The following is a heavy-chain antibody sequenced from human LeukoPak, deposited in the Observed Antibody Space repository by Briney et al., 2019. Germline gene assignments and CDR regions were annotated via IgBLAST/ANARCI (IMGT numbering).Heavy chain of an antibody. CDR1: GFTFTSYA. CDR3: AKARVRGVILPFDY. Sequence: GASLRLSCAASGFTFTSYAMTWVRQAPGKGLEWVSAISGGGASTYYADPLKGRFTISRDNSKNTPYLQMSSLRAEDTAVYYCAKARVRGVILPFDYWGQGALVTVSS. D-gene: IGHD3-10*01. CDR2: ISGGGAST. J-gene: IGHJ4*02. V-gene: IGHV3-23*01.